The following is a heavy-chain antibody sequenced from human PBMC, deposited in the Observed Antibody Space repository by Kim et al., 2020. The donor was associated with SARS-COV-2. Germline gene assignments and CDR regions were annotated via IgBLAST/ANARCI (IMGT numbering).Heavy chain of an antibody. CDR1: GYTLTDYG. D-gene: IGHD3-9*01. CDR2: ISGSGVST. J-gene: IGHJ4*02. Sequence: GGSLRLSCAASGYTLTDYGMSWVRQAAGKGLEWVSGISGSGVSTYHADSVKGRFIISRDNSKSTLNLQMNSLRVEDTAVYYCAKYRPQLRNFDGRGGFDYWGQGILVTVSS. V-gene: IGHV3-23*01. CDR3: AKYRPQLRNFDGRGGFDY.